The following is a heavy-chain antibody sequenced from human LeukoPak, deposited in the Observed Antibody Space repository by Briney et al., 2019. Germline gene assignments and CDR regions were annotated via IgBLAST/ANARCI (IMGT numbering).Heavy chain of an antibody. Sequence: GGSLRLSCAASGFTFSSYWMTWVRQAPGKGLEGVANIKHNGDELNYVDSVEDRFTISRDNAKNSLYLHMTSLRAEDTAVYYCARELRTFDSWGQGTLVTVSS. CDR2: IKHNGDEL. D-gene: IGHD3-16*01. CDR3: ARELRTFDS. CDR1: GFTFSSYW. V-gene: IGHV3-7*01. J-gene: IGHJ4*02.